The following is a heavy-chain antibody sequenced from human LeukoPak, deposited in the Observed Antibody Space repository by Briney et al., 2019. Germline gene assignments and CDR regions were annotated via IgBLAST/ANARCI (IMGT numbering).Heavy chain of an antibody. CDR1: GFTFSSSA. CDR3: ARPDYYDSSGYYFPY. V-gene: IGHV3-23*01. J-gene: IGHJ4*02. Sequence: GGSLRLSCAASGFTFSSSAMSWVRQVPGKGLEWVSGISASGGSTSYADSVRGRFTISRDNSKNTLYVQMNSLRDEDTAVYYCARPDYYDSSGYYFPYWGQGTLVTVSS. D-gene: IGHD3-22*01. CDR2: ISASGGST.